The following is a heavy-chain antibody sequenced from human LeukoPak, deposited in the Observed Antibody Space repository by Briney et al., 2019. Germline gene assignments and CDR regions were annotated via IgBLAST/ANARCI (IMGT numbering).Heavy chain of an antibody. D-gene: IGHD3-3*01. CDR2: INANSGDT. CDR3: ARDSIKGVRFLGY. CDR1: GFTFTGYY. J-gene: IGHJ4*02. Sequence: ATVKVSCKASGFTFTGYYMHWVRQAPGQGLEWMGWINANSGDTNYAQKFQGRVTMTRDTSISTAYMELSRLRSGDTAVYYCARDSIKGVRFLGYWGQGTLVTVSS. V-gene: IGHV1-2*02.